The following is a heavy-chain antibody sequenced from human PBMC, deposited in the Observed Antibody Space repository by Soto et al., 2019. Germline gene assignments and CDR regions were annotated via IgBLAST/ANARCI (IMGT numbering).Heavy chain of an antibody. J-gene: IGHJ4*02. Sequence: GESLKISCKGSGYSFTSYWISWVRQMPGKGLEWMGRIDPSDSYTNYSPSFQGHVTISADKSISTAYLQWSSLKASDTAMYYCARTYCSSTSCYMAGYWGQGTLVTVSS. D-gene: IGHD2-2*02. CDR2: IDPSDSYT. CDR3: ARTYCSSTSCYMAGY. CDR1: GYSFTSYW. V-gene: IGHV5-10-1*01.